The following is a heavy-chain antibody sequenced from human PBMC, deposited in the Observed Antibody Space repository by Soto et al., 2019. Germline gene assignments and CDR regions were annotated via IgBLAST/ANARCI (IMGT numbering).Heavy chain of an antibody. D-gene: IGHD5-12*01. Sequence: EVLLVESGGGLVQPGGSLRLSCAASGFTFSNYWLSWVRQAPGKGLEWVAHMDEDGSVKRYADSVQGRFTISRDNARNARYPQMNGLRVEDTAVYFCARERQRGHSAFDYWGQGKLITVS. CDR1: GFTFSNYW. J-gene: IGHJ4*02. V-gene: IGHV3-7*01. CDR3: ARERQRGHSAFDY. CDR2: MDEDGSVK.